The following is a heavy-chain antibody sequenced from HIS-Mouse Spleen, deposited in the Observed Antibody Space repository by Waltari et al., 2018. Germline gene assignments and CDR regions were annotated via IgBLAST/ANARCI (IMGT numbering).Heavy chain of an antibody. J-gene: IGHJ2*01. D-gene: IGHD6-13*01. CDR3: AREIPYSSSWYDWYFDL. CDR2: IYYSGST. V-gene: IGHV4-39*07. CDR1: GCSISSSSYY. Sequence: QLQLQESGPGLVKPSATLSLTCTVPGCSISSSSYYWGWLRQPPGKGLEWIGSIYYSGSTYYNPSLKSRVTISVDTSKNQFSLKLSSVTAADTVVYYCAREIPYSSSWYDWYFDLWGRGTLVTVSS.